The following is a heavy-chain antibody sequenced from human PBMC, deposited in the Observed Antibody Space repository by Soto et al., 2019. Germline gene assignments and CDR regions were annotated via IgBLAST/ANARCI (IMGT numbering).Heavy chain of an antibody. Sequence: SETLSLTCTVSGGSISSNYWTWIRQPPGKGLEWIGYVYYSGSTYYNPSLKSRVTISVDTSKNQFSLKLSSVTAADTAVYYCARQLGYCSSTSCYTGIYYYYGMDVWGQGTTVTVSS. CDR1: GGSISSNY. J-gene: IGHJ6*02. V-gene: IGHV4-59*04. CDR2: VYYSGST. CDR3: ARQLGYCSSTSCYTGIYYYYGMDV. D-gene: IGHD2-2*02.